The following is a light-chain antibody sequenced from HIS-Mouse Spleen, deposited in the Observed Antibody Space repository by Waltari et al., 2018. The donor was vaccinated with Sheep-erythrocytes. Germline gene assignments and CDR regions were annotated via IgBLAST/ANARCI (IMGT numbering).Light chain of an antibody. CDR1: SSDVGSYNL. CDR3: CSYAGSSTWV. Sequence: QSALTQPRSVSGSPGQSVTISCTGTSSDVGSYNLVSWYQQHPGKAPKLMIYEGSKRPSGFSHRFSGSKSGNTASLTISGLQAEDEADYYCCSYAGSSTWVFGGGTKLTVL. J-gene: IGLJ3*02. CDR2: EGS. V-gene: IGLV2-23*01.